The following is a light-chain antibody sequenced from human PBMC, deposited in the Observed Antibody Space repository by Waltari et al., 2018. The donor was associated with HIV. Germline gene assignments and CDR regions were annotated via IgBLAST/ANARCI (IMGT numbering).Light chain of an antibody. V-gene: IGLV3-25*03. CDR3: QSADSTGTVV. J-gene: IGLJ3*02. CDR2: KDS. CDR1: ALPKQY. Sequence: SYELTQPPSVSVSPGQTARITCSGDALPKQYAYWYQQKPGQAPVRVIYKDSERPSGMPERLSGSSSGTTVTLTISGVQAEDEADYYCQSADSTGTVVFGGGTKLTVL.